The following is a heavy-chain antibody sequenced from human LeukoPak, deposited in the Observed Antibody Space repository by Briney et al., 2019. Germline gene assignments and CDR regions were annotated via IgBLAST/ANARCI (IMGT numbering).Heavy chain of an antibody. CDR1: GYRFTSYW. CDR3: ARRATSVRGIPLFDC. Sequence: GESLRISCKGSGYRFTSYWIDWVRQMPGKGLEWMGRIDPSDSYTNYSPSFQGHVTISADNSISTAYLQWSGLKASDTAMYYCARRATSVRGIPLFDCWGQGTLVTVSS. V-gene: IGHV5-10-1*01. J-gene: IGHJ4*02. CDR2: IDPSDSYT. D-gene: IGHD3-10*01.